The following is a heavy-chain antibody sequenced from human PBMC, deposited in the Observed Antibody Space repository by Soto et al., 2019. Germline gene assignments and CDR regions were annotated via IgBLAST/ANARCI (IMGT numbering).Heavy chain of an antibody. Sequence: SETLSLTCAVYGGSFSGYYWSWIRQPPGKGLGWIGEINHSGSTNYNPSLKSRVTISVDTSKNQFSLKLSSVTAADTAVYYCASGHSRSFDWLFWNYYYGMDVWGQGTTVTVSS. CDR3: ASGHSRSFDWLFWNYYYGMDV. CDR1: GGSFSGYY. V-gene: IGHV4-34*01. CDR2: INHSGST. D-gene: IGHD3-9*01. J-gene: IGHJ6*02.